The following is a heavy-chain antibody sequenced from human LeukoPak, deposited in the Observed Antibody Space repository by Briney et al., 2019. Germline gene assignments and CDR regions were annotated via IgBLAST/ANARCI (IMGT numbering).Heavy chain of an antibody. Sequence: SETLSLTCTVSGGSISSYYWSWIRQPPGRGLEWIGYIYYSGSTNYNPSLKSRVTISVDTSKNQFSLKLSSVTAADTAVYYCARSFSSGYHRQFDYWGQGTLVTVSS. CDR3: ARSFSSGYHRQFDY. CDR2: IYYSGST. V-gene: IGHV4-59*12. J-gene: IGHJ4*02. D-gene: IGHD3-22*01. CDR1: GGSISSYY.